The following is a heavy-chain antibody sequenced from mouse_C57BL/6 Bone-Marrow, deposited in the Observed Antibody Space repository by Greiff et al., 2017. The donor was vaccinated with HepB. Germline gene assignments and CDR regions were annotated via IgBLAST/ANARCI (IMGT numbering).Heavy chain of an antibody. CDR3: ARSRLWYVDV. CDR2: LYPGSGST. CDR1: GYTFTSYW. Sequence: QVQLQQPGAELVKPGASVKMSCKASGYTFTSYWITWVKQRPGQGLEWIGDLYPGSGSTNYNEKFKSKATLTVDTSSSTAYMQLSSLTSEDSAVYYCARSRLWYVDVWGTGTTVTVSS. V-gene: IGHV1-55*01. J-gene: IGHJ1*03. D-gene: IGHD1-1*01.